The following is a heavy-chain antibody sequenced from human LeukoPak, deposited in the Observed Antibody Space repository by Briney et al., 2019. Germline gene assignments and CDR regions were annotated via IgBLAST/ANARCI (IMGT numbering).Heavy chain of an antibody. D-gene: IGHD6-13*01. V-gene: IGHV4-30-2*01. CDR2: IYHSGST. Sequence: SETLSLTCAVSGGSISSGGYSWSWIRQPPGKGLEWIGYIYHSGSTYYNPSLKSRVTISVDRSKNQFSLKLSSVTAADTAVYYWAKAEDSSSPFYYWGQGTLVTVSS. CDR3: AKAEDSSSPFYY. J-gene: IGHJ4*02. CDR1: GGSISSGGYS.